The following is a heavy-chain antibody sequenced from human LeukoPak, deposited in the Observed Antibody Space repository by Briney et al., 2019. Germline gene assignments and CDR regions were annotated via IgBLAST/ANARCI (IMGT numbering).Heavy chain of an antibody. CDR2: ISAYNGNT. Sequence: GESLKISCKGSGYSFTSYGISWVRQAPGQGLEWMGWISAYNGNTNYAQKFQGRVTITADESSSTAYMELSSLRSEDTAVYAYSDGPTRPFDYWGQGTLVTVSS. J-gene: IGHJ4*02. CDR3: SDGPTRPFDY. V-gene: IGHV1-18*01. D-gene: IGHD1-26*01. CDR1: GYSFTSYG.